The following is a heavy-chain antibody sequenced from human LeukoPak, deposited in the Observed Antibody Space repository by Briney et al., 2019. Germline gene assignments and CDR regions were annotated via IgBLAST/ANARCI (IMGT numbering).Heavy chain of an antibody. V-gene: IGHV1-69*05. CDR2: IIAIFGTA. CDR3: ARQVSQPTQAYYYYYMDV. D-gene: IGHD2-2*01. Sequence: SVKVSCKASGGTFSSYAISWVRQAPGQGLEWMGRIIAIFGTANYAQKFRGRVTITTDESTSTAYMELSSLRSEDTAVYYCARQVSQPTQAYYYYYMDVWGKGTTVTVSS. CDR1: GGTFSSYA. J-gene: IGHJ6*03.